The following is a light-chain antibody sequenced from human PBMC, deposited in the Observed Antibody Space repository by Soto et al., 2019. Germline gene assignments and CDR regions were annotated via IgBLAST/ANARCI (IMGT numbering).Light chain of an antibody. CDR2: DAS. CDR3: QQYNSYSST. CDR1: QSISSW. Sequence: DIPMTQSPSTLSASVGDRVTITCRASQSISSWLAWYQQKPGKAPKVLIYDASSLESWVPSRFSGSGSGTEFTLTISSLQPDDFATYYCQQYNSYSSTFGPGTKVDIK. J-gene: IGKJ3*01. V-gene: IGKV1-5*01.